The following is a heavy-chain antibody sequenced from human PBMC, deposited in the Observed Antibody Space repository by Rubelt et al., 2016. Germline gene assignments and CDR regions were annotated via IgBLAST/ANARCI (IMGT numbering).Heavy chain of an antibody. CDR2: ISAYNGNT. CDR3: ARVMITFGGVIVPPDY. V-gene: IGHV1-18*01. J-gene: IGHJ4*02. D-gene: IGHD3-16*02. Sequence: QVQLVQSGAEVKKPGASVKVSCKASGYTFTSYGISWVRQAPGQGLEWMGWISAYNGNTNYAQKLQGRGPMTTDTSTSTAYMELRSLRSDDTAVYYCARVMITFGGVIVPPDYWGQGTLVTVSS. CDR1: GYTFTSYG.